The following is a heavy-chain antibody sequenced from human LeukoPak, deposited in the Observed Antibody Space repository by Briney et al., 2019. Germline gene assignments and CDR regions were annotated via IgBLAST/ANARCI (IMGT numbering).Heavy chain of an antibody. CDR3: ARPSIAARRSYYYMDV. CDR2: INHSGST. Sequence: PSETLSLTCAVYGGSFSGYYWSWIRQPPGKGLEWIGEINHSGSTNYNPSLKSRVTISVDTSKNQFSLKLSSVTAADTAVYYCARPSIAARRSYYYMDVWGKGTTVTVSS. J-gene: IGHJ6*03. D-gene: IGHD6-6*01. V-gene: IGHV4-34*01. CDR1: GGSFSGYY.